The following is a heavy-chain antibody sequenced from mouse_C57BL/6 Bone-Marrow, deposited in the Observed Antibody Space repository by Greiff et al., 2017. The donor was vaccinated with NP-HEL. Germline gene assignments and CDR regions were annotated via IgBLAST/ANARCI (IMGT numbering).Heavy chain of an antibody. D-gene: IGHD1-1*01. CDR2: IDPSDSYT. V-gene: IGHV1-59*01. Sequence: QVQLQQPGAELVRPGTSVKLSCKASGYTFTSYWMHWVKQRPGQGLEWIGVIDPSDSYTNYNQKFKGKATLTVDTSSSTAFMQRSSLASEDSAVYYCAGYYGSSYEAMDYWGQGTSVTVSS. CDR1: GYTFTSYW. CDR3: AGYYGSSYEAMDY. J-gene: IGHJ4*01.